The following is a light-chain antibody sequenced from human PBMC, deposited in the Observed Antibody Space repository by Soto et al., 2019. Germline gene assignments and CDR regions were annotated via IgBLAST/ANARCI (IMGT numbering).Light chain of an antibody. J-gene: IGKJ4*01. CDR1: EFLSSSY. CDR2: AAS. V-gene: IGKV3D-20*02. Sequence: EIVLTQSPGTLSLSPGERATLSCRASEFLSSSYLVWYQQKPGQAPRLLIYAASRRATGIPDRFSGSGSATEYTLTINTLEPEDFAVYYCQQRSNWPRFTFGGGTKVEIK. CDR3: QQRSNWPRFT.